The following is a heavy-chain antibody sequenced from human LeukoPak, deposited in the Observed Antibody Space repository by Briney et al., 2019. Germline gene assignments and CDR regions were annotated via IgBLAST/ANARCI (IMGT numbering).Heavy chain of an antibody. CDR3: ARLREGELADY. Sequence: PSETLSLTCTVSGATVTSSSYYWGWIRQPPGKGLEWIGSIYYSGSTYYNPSLKSRVTISVDTSKNQFSLKLSSVTAADTAVYYCARLREGELADYWGQGTLVTVSS. J-gene: IGHJ4*02. CDR2: IYYSGST. V-gene: IGHV4-39*01. CDR1: GATVTSSSYY. D-gene: IGHD1-26*01.